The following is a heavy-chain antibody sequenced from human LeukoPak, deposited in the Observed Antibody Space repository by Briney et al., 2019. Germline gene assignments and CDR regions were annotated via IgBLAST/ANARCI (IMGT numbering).Heavy chain of an antibody. D-gene: IGHD3-10*01. Sequence: GGSLRLSCAASGFTFSSYAMSWVRQAPGKGLEWVSAISGSGGSTYYADSVKGRFTISRDNSKNTLYLQMNSLRAEDTAVYYCAKYGGGSRYYYYMDVWGKGTTVTVSS. CDR3: AKYGGGSRYYYYMDV. V-gene: IGHV3-23*01. CDR2: ISGSGGST. CDR1: GFTFSSYA. J-gene: IGHJ6*03.